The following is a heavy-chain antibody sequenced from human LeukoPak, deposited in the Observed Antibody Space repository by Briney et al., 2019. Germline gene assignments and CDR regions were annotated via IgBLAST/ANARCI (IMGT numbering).Heavy chain of an antibody. J-gene: IGHJ6*03. Sequence: ASVKVSCKASGGTFSSYAISWVRQAPGQGLEWMGGIIPIFGTANYAQKFQGRVTITADESTSTAYMELSSLRSEDTAVHYCARGWVDPSPGSYYYYYMDVWGKGTTVTVSS. CDR2: IIPIFGTA. CDR3: ARGWVDPSPGSYYYYYMDV. CDR1: GGTFSSYA. V-gene: IGHV1-69*01. D-gene: IGHD3-16*01.